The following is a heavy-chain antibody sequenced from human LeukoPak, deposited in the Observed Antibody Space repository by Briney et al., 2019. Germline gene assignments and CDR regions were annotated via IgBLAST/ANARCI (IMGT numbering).Heavy chain of an antibody. Sequence: ASVKVSCKASGCTFTGYYMHWVRQAPGQGLEWMGWINPNSGGTNYAQKFQGRVTMTRDTSISTAYMELSRLRSDDTAVYYCARDRGIVVVPAAMTHNWFDPWGQGTLVTVSS. J-gene: IGHJ5*02. D-gene: IGHD2-2*01. V-gene: IGHV1-2*02. CDR1: GCTFTGYY. CDR3: ARDRGIVVVPAAMTHNWFDP. CDR2: INPNSGGT.